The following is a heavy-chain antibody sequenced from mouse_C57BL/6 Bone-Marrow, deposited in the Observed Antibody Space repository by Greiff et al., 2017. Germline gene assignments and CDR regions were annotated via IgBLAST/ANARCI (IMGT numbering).Heavy chain of an antibody. CDR3: ARGGRHRTGQATGDYCDY. V-gene: IGHV1-63*01. CDR1: GYTFTNYW. CDR2: IYPGGGYT. Sequence: VKLQQSGAELVRPGTSVKMSCKASGYTFTNYWIGWAKQRPGHGLEWIGDIYPGGGYTNYNEKFKGKATLTADKSSSTAYMPSSSLTSEDSAITYCARGGRHRTGQATGDYCDYWGQGTTLTVTS. D-gene: IGHD3-2*02. J-gene: IGHJ2*01.